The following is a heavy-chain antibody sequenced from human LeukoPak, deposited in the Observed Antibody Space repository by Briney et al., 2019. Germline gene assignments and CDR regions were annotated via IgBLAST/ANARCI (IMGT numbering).Heavy chain of an antibody. D-gene: IGHD6-19*01. J-gene: IGHJ4*02. Sequence: GASVKVSCKASGYTFTGYYMHWVRQAPGQGLEWMGRINPSSGGTNYAQKFQGRVTMTRDTSISTAYMELSRLRSDDTAVYYCAKTLEAVAGTGDFDYWGQGTLVTVSS. V-gene: IGHV1-2*06. CDR3: AKTLEAVAGTGDFDY. CDR2: INPSSGGT. CDR1: GYTFTGYY.